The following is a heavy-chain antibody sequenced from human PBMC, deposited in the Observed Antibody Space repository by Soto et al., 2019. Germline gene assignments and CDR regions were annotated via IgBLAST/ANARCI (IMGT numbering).Heavy chain of an antibody. CDR1: GGSISSGGYS. Sequence: SETLSLTCAVSGGSISSGGYSWSWIRQPPGKGLEWIGYIYHSGSTYYNPSLKSRVTISVDRSKNQFSLKLSSVTAADTAVYYCARGDYGDSYYYYGMDVWGRGTTVTVSS. CDR3: ARGDYGDSYYYYGMDV. D-gene: IGHD4-17*01. J-gene: IGHJ6*02. CDR2: IYHSGST. V-gene: IGHV4-30-2*01.